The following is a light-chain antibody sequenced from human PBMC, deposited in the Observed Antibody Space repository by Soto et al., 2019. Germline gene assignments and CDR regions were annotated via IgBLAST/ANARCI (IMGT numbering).Light chain of an antibody. CDR2: GAS. Sequence: EIVLTQSPGTLSLSPEERATLSCRASQSVWSSYLAWYQQKPGQAPRLLIYGASSRATGIPDRFSGSGSGTDFTLTISRLEPEDFAVYYCQQYGSSPLTFGGGTKVEIK. V-gene: IGKV3-20*01. J-gene: IGKJ4*01. CDR3: QQYGSSPLT. CDR1: QSVWSSY.